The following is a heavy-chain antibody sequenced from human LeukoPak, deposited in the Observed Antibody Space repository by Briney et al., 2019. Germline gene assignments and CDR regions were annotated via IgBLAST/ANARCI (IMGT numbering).Heavy chain of an antibody. V-gene: IGHV1-2*02. D-gene: IGHD2-21*01. CDR2: INPNSGGT. CDR3: ARADRLHGGPYLIGP. CDR1: GYTFTDYY. J-gene: IGHJ5*02. Sequence: ASVKVSFKTSGYTFTDYYLHWVRQAPGQGLEWMGWINPNSGGTSSAQKFQGRVTMTRDTSITTVYMEVSWLTSDDTAIYYCARADRLHGGPYLIGPWGQGTLVTVSS.